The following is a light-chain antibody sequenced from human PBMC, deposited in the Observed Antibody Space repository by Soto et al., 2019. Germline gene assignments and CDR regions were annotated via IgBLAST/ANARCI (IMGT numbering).Light chain of an antibody. V-gene: IGLV4-69*01. CDR2: LNSDGSH. CDR1: SGHSSYA. Sequence: QPVLTQSPSASASLGASVKFTCTLSSGHSSYAIAWHQQQPEKGPRYLMKLNSDGSHNKGDGIPDRFSGSSSGAERYLTISGLRSEGEADYYSQPWDPGSVRFGGGTKLTVL. CDR3: QPWDPGSVR. J-gene: IGLJ2*01.